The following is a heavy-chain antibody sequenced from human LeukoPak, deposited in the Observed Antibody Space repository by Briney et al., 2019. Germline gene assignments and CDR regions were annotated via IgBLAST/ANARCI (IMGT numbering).Heavy chain of an antibody. CDR1: GGSISSGSYY. Sequence: SETLSLTCTVSGGSISSGSYYWSWIRQPAGKGLEWIGRICTSGSTNYNPSLKSRVTISVDTSKNQFSLKLSSVTAADTAVYYCARSRWLLPNNWFDPWGQGTLATVSS. CDR3: ARSRWLLPNNWFDP. J-gene: IGHJ5*02. CDR2: ICTSGST. D-gene: IGHD3-22*01. V-gene: IGHV4-61*02.